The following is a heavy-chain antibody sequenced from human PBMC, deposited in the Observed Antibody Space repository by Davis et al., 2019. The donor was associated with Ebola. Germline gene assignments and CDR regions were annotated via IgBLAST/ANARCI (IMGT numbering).Heavy chain of an antibody. CDR2: INHSGST. Sequence: MPSETLSLTCTVSGGSMSGYYWSWIRQPPGKGLEWIGEINHSGSTNYNPSLKSRVTISVDTSKNQFSLKLSSVTAADTAVYYCARQQQLVRYYGMDVWGQGTTVTVSS. CDR1: GGSMSGYY. J-gene: IGHJ6*02. CDR3: ARQQQLVRYYGMDV. V-gene: IGHV4-34*01. D-gene: IGHD6-13*01.